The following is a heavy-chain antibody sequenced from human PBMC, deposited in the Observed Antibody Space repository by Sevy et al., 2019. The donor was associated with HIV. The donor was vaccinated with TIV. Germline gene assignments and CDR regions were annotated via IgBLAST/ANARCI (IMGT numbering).Heavy chain of an antibody. J-gene: IGHJ4*02. Sequence: GGSLRLSCAASGFTFSSYAMHWVRQAPGKGLEWVAVISYDGSNKYYADSVKGRFTISRDNSKNTLYLQMNSLRAEDTAVYYCARDSRRGYSYGYYYFDYWGQRTLVTVSS. V-gene: IGHV3-30*04. CDR3: ARDSRRGYSYGYYYFDY. CDR1: GFTFSSYA. D-gene: IGHD5-18*01. CDR2: ISYDGSNK.